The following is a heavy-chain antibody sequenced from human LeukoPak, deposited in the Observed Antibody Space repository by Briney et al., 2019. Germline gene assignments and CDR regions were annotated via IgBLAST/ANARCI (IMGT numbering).Heavy chain of an antibody. Sequence: GESLKISCKGSGYSFTSYWIGWVRQMPGKGLEWMGIIYPGDSDTRYSPSFQGQVTISADKSISTAYLQWSSLKASDTAMYYCARAMTTVTTLDYYGMDVWGQGTTVTVSS. CDR3: ARAMTTVTTLDYYGMDV. D-gene: IGHD4-17*01. CDR2: IYPGDSDT. J-gene: IGHJ6*02. CDR1: GYSFTSYW. V-gene: IGHV5-51*01.